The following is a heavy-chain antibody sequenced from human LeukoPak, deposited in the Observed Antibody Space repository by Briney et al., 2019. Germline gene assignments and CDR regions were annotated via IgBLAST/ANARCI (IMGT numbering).Heavy chain of an antibody. CDR2: IYYSGST. J-gene: IGHJ6*03. CDR1: GGSISSYY. V-gene: IGHV4-59*01. CDR3: ARGIVGSGLYMDV. Sequence: SETLFLTSTVSGGSISSYYWSWIRQPPGKGLEWIGYIYYSGSTNYNPSLKSRVTISVDTSKNQFSLKLSSVTAADTAVYYCARGIVGSGLYMDVWGKGTTVTVSS. D-gene: IGHD3-3*01.